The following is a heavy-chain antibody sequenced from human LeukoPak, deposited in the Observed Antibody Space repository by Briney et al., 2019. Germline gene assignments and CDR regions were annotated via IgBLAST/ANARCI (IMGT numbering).Heavy chain of an antibody. Sequence: GGSLRLSCAASGFTFSSYSMNWVRQAPGKGLEWVSSISSSSSYIYYADSVKGRFTISRDNAKNSLYLQMNSLRAEDTAVYYCASSGKNEVVDATRGDWDFDYWGQGTLVTVSS. D-gene: IGHD2-15*01. CDR1: GFTFSSYS. J-gene: IGHJ4*02. CDR3: ASSGKNEVVDATRGDWDFDY. V-gene: IGHV3-21*01. CDR2: ISSSSSYI.